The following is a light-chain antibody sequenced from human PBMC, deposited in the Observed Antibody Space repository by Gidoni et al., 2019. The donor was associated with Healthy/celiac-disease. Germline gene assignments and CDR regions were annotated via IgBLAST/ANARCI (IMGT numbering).Light chain of an antibody. J-gene: IGKJ2*01. CDR2: YAS. V-gene: IGKV6-21*01. CDR3: HQSSSLPYT. Sequence: DIVLTQSPDVQSVTPKEKVTITCRASQGIGSSLHWYQQKPAQSPKLLIKYASQSFSGVPSRFSGSGSGTDFTLTINSLEAEDAATYFCHQSSSLPYTFGQGTKLEIK. CDR1: QGIGSS.